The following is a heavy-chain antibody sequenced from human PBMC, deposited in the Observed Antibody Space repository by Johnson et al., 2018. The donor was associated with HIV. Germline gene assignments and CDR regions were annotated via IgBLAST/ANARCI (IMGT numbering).Heavy chain of an antibody. CDR3: ARTPSARVDNHDPLDI. CDR1: GFTFSRKA. V-gene: IGHV3-30*04. Sequence: QVQLVESGGGGVQPGGPLRLSCAASGFTFSRKAKHWVRHTPGKGLAWVAVIPYDGSRTYYAASVTGRFSISRDNSKNTLYLQMNSLRVEDTAMFYCARTPSARVDNHDPLDIWGQGTMVTVSS. J-gene: IGHJ3*02. CDR2: IPYDGSRT. D-gene: IGHD5-12*01.